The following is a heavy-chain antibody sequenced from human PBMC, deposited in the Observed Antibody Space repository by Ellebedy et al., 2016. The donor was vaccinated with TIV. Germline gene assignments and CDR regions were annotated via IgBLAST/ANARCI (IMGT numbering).Heavy chain of an antibody. J-gene: IGHJ4*02. D-gene: IGHD3-22*01. CDR2: ISYDGYNK. Sequence: GESLKISCAASGFTFSSYDMHWVRQAPGKGLEWVSIISYDGYNKYYAHSVKGRFTISRDNAKKTLYLQMNSLSAEDTAVYYCARVYSSYSVDQWGPGTLVTVSS. CDR3: ARVYSSYSVDQ. CDR1: GFTFSSYD. V-gene: IGHV3-30-3*01.